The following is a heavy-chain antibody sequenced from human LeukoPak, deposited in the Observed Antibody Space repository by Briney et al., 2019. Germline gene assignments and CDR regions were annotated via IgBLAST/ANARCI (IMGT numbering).Heavy chain of an antibody. D-gene: IGHD2-8*01. J-gene: IGHJ4*02. V-gene: IGHV3-64D*06. CDR1: GFTFSNYA. CDR3: VKDLNGTWSFDY. Sequence: PGGSLRLSCAASGFTFSNYAMSWVRQAPGKGLQYVSSISSNEYDTYYADSVKGRFTISRDNSKNTLFLQMNNLRPEDTAVYYCVKDLNGTWSFDYWGQGTLVTVSS. CDR2: ISSNEYDT.